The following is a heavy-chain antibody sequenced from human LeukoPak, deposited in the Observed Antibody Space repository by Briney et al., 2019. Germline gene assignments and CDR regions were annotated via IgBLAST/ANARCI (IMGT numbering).Heavy chain of an antibody. CDR2: ISYDGSNK. CDR3: ARDALITMIVVGPIDY. J-gene: IGHJ4*02. V-gene: IGHV3-30-3*01. CDR1: GFTFSSYA. D-gene: IGHD3-22*01. Sequence: VQPGRSLRLSCAASGFTFSSYAMRWVRQAPGKGLEWVAVISYDGSNKYYADSVKGRFTISRDNSKNTLYLQMNSLRAEDTAVYYCARDALITMIVVGPIDYWGQGTLVTVSS.